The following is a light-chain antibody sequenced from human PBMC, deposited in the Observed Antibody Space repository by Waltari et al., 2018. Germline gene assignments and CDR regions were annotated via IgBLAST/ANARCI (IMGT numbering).Light chain of an antibody. V-gene: IGKV3-15*01. Sequence: EIVMTQSPATLSLSPGERATLSCRASQSVTNNLAWDQQKPGQAPRLLIYRASTRATSIPARISGSGSGTEFTLTISSLQSEDFAFYYCQQYNNWPLTFGGGTKVEIK. CDR2: RAS. J-gene: IGKJ4*01. CDR3: QQYNNWPLT. CDR1: QSVTNN.